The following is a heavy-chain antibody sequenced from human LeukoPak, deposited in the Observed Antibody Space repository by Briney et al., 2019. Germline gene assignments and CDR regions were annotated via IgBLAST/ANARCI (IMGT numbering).Heavy chain of an antibody. D-gene: IGHD3-16*01. CDR2: IIPIFGTA. CDR3: ARVANYDYVWGSLNWFDP. Sequence: SVKVSCKASGGTFSSYAISWVRQAPGQGLEWMGGIIPIFGTANYAQKFQGRVTITADESTSAAYMELSSLRSEDTAVYYCARVANYDYVWGSLNWFDPWGQGTLVTVSS. J-gene: IGHJ5*02. V-gene: IGHV1-69*01. CDR1: GGTFSSYA.